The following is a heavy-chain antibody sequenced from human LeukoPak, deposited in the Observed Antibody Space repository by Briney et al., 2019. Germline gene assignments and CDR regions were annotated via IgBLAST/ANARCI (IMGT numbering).Heavy chain of an antibody. CDR2: MNPNSGNT. D-gene: IGHD6-19*01. CDR1: GYTFTNFD. J-gene: IGHJ6*03. V-gene: IGHV1-8*01. CDR3: ARGPQWRGDYYYMDV. Sequence: ASVKVSCKGSGYTFTNFDINWVRQATGQGLEWMGWMNPNSGNTGSAQKLQGRVTMTMNTSISTAYIELSSLRSEDTAVYYCARGPQWRGDYYYMDVWGRGTTVTVSS.